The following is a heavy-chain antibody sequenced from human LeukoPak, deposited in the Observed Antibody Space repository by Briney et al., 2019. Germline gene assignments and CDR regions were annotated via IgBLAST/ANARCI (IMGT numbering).Heavy chain of an antibody. CDR1: GFTFSSYW. CDR2: IKQDGSEK. Sequence: GGSLRLSCAASGFTFSSYWMSWVRQAPGKGLEWVANIKQDGSEKYYVDSVKGRFTISRDNAKNSLYLQMNSLRAEDTAVYYCARGGWYGGYSGGWYSPPPTFDYWGQGTLVTVSS. V-gene: IGHV3-7*01. CDR3: ARGGWYGGYSGGWYSPPPTFDY. J-gene: IGHJ4*02. D-gene: IGHD6-19*01.